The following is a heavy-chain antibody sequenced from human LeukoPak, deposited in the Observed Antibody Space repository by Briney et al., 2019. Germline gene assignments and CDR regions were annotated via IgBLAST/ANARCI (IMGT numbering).Heavy chain of an antibody. V-gene: IGHV3-73*01. CDR3: TRDSGTYNWLDP. D-gene: IGHD1-26*01. CDR1: GFTFSGSA. Sequence: GRSLRLSCAASGFTFSGSAIHWVRQSFGKGLEWIGHIDKEKNSYATASAYAVSVEGRFTVSKDDSKNMAFLQMSGLKTEDTALYFCTRDSGTYNWLDPWGQGTLVTVSS. J-gene: IGHJ5*02. CDR2: IDKEKNSYATAS.